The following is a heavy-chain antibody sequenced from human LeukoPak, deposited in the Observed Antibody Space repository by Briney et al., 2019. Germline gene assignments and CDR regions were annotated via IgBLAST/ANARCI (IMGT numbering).Heavy chain of an antibody. CDR1: GFTFSNAW. Sequence: GGSLRLSCAASGFTFSNAWMSWVRQAPGKGLEWVGRIKSKTDGGTTDYDAPVKGRFTISRDDSKNTLYLQMNSLKTGDTAVYYYTTDPGYYYDSSGAFFDYWGQGTLVTVSS. V-gene: IGHV3-15*01. J-gene: IGHJ4*02. D-gene: IGHD3-22*01. CDR2: IKSKTDGGTT. CDR3: TTDPGYYYDSSGAFFDY.